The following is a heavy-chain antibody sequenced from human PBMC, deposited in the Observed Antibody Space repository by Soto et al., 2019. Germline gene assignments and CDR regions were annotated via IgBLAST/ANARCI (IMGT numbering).Heavy chain of an antibody. D-gene: IGHD1-26*01. J-gene: IGHJ3*02. Sequence: QITLKESGPTLVKPTQTLTLTCTFSGFSLSTSGVGVGWIRQPPGKALEWLALIYWDADKRYSPSLKSRLTITKDNSNNQVVLTMTYMDPVDTATYYCAHRSLWEHKGAFDSWGQGTMVTVSS. CDR1: GFSLSTSGVG. V-gene: IGHV2-5*02. CDR2: IYWDADK. CDR3: AHRSLWEHKGAFDS.